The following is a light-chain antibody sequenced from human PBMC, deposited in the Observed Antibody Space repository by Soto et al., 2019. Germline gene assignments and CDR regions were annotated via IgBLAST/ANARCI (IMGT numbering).Light chain of an antibody. V-gene: IGKV3-11*01. CDR1: QSVSSF. Sequence: EIVLTQSPVTLSLSPGERATLSCRAGQSVSSFLAWYQQKPGQAPRLLIYDASNRATGIPARFSGSGSGTDFTLTISSLEPEDFAVYYCQQRSNWPLTFGGGTKVDIK. CDR3: QQRSNWPLT. CDR2: DAS. J-gene: IGKJ4*01.